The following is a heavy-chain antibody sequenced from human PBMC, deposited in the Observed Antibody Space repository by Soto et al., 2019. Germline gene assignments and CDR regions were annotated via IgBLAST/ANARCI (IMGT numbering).Heavy chain of an antibody. CDR2: ITSTGGGT. V-gene: IGHV3-23*01. Sequence: GASLILSWGASGLMFNTYAMTWVRPAPGKGLESVATITSTGGGTYYADSVKARFTISRDNSNNRLYLQMYSLRAEDTAVYFCANRPRYYNMDVWGQGATVT. J-gene: IGHJ6*02. CDR3: ANRPRYYNMDV. CDR1: GLMFNTYA.